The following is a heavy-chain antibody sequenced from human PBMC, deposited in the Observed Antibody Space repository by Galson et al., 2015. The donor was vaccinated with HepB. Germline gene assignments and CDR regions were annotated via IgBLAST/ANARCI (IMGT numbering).Heavy chain of an antibody. CDR3: ARTTGSGSYYPSFDY. V-gene: IGHV1-69*13. CDR1: GGTFSSYA. CDR2: IIPIFGTA. Sequence: SVKVSCKASGGTFSSYAISWVRQAPGQGLEWMGGIIPIFGTANYAQKFQGRVTITADESTSTAYMELSSLRSEDTAVYYCARTTGSGSYYPSFDYWGQGTLVTVSS. J-gene: IGHJ4*02. D-gene: IGHD3-10*01.